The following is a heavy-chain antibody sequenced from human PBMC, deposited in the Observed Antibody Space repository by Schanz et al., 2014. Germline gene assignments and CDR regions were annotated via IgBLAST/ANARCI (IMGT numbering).Heavy chain of an antibody. V-gene: IGHV3-21*02. J-gene: IGHJ6*03. D-gene: IGHD2-21*02. CDR3: ARPSDSSWYMDV. CDR1: GFTFSTYY. Sequence: EVQLVESGGGLVKPGGSLRLSCAASGFTFSTYYMNWVRQAPGKGLEWVSSISSSSSYISYADSVKGRFTISRDNAKNSLYLQMNSLRAEDTAVYYCARPSDSSWYMDVVGKGTTVTVSS. CDR2: ISSSSSYI.